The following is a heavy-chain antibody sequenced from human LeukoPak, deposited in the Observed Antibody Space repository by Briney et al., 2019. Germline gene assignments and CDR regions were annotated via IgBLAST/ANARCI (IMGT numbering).Heavy chain of an antibody. D-gene: IGHD2-2*01. Sequence: LETLSLTCTVSGGSISSYYWSWIRQPPGKGLEWIGYIYYSGSTNYNPSLKSRVTISVDTSKNQFSLKLSSVTAADTAVYYCARLPKYCSSTSCYSDWGQGTLVTVSS. CDR1: GGSISSYY. V-gene: IGHV4-59*08. CDR3: ARLPKYCSSTSCYSD. J-gene: IGHJ4*02. CDR2: IYYSGST.